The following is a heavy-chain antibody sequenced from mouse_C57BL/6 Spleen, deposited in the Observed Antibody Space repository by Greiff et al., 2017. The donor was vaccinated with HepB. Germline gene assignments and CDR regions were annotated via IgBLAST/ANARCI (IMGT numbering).Heavy chain of an antibody. D-gene: IGHD1-1*01. CDR2: ISSGSSTI. CDR3: ARWYYYGSSHAMDY. CDR1: GFTFSDYG. Sequence: DVMLVESGGGLVKPGGSLKLSCAASGFTFSDYGMHWVRQAPEKGLEWVAYISSGSSTIYYADTVKGRFTISRDNAKNTLFLQMTSLRSEDTAMYYCARWYYYGSSHAMDYWGQGTSVTVSS. V-gene: IGHV5-17*01. J-gene: IGHJ4*01.